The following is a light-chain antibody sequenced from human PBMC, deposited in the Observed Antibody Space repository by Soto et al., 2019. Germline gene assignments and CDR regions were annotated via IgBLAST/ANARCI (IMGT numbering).Light chain of an antibody. CDR2: DAS. V-gene: IGKV1-5*01. CDR1: QSLDKW. J-gene: IGKJ2*01. CDR3: QQYTRYPYT. Sequence: DIQMTQSPSTLSASVGDRVSISCRASQSLDKWLAWYQQKPGEAPKLLVSDASNLESGVSSRFTRSRSATYFTLTISSLQPDDVATYYGQQYTRYPYTFGQGTKLEIK.